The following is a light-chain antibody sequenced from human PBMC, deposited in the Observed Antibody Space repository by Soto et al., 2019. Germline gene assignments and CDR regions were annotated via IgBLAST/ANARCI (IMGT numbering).Light chain of an antibody. J-gene: IGKJ2*01. CDR3: QQYGSSPYT. CDR1: QSVSSSY. CDR2: GAS. Sequence: EIVLTQSPGTLSLSPGERATLSCRASQSVSSSYLAWYQQKPGQAPRLLIYGASSRATGIPDRFSGSGSGTDFKLTISRLEPEDVAVYYCQQYGSSPYTFGQGTKLEIK. V-gene: IGKV3-20*01.